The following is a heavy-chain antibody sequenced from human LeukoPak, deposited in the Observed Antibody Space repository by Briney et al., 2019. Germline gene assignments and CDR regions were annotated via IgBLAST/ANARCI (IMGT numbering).Heavy chain of an antibody. CDR3: ARGYYYYGMDV. J-gene: IGHJ6*02. V-gene: IGHV4-59*01. CDR1: GGSINSYY. CDR2: IYYSGST. Sequence: SETLSLTCTVSGGSINSYYWSWIRQPPGKGLEWIGYIYYSGSTNYNPSLKSRVTISVDTSKNQFSLKLSSVTAADTAVYYCARGYYYYGMDVWGQGTTVTVSS.